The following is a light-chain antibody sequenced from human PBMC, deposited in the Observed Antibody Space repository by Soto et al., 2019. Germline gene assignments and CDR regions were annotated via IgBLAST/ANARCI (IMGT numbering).Light chain of an antibody. Sequence: QSVLTQPPSASGSPGQSVTISCTGSKSDIGIYDFVSWYQHHPGKAPRLIIYEVVQRPSGVPDRFSGSKSGNTASLTVSGLQAEDEADYFCKSYAGSNTDVVGTGTKLTVL. CDR1: KSDIGIYDF. J-gene: IGLJ1*01. CDR3: KSYAGSNTDV. CDR2: EVV. V-gene: IGLV2-8*01.